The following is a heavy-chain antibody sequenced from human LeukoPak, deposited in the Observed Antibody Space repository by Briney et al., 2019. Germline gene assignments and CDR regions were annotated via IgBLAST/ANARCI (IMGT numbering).Heavy chain of an antibody. CDR1: GFTFSSYA. CDR3: AREGSSGWTRGAFDI. V-gene: IGHV3-7*01. J-gene: IGHJ3*02. Sequence: PGGSLRLSCAASGFTFSSYAMSWVRQAPGKGLEWVANIKQDGSEKYYVDSVKGRFTISRDNAKNSLYLQMNSLRAEDTAVYYCAREGSSGWTRGAFDIWGQGTMVTVSS. D-gene: IGHD6-19*01. CDR2: IKQDGSEK.